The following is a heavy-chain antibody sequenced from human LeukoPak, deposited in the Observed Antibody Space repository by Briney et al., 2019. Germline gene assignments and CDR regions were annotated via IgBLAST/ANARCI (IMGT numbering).Heavy chain of an antibody. Sequence: SETLSLTCAVYGGSFSGYYWSWIRQPPGKGLEWIGEINHSGSTNYNPSLKSRVTISVDTSKNQFSLKLSSVTAADTAVYYCARIYGSGPEDYYYGMDVWGQGTTVTVSS. V-gene: IGHV4-34*01. J-gene: IGHJ6*02. CDR2: INHSGST. CDR3: ARIYGSGPEDYYYGMDV. D-gene: IGHD3-10*01. CDR1: GGSFSGYY.